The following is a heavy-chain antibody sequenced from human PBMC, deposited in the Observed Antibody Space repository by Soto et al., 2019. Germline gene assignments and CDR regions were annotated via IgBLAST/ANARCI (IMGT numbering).Heavy chain of an antibody. CDR3: AKVGIGMFSHKHHFDH. V-gene: IGHV3-23*01. Sequence: GGSLRLSCTASGFTFSSFGMAWVRQAPGKGLEWVSAISGSGDSSYYADSVKDRFTISRDNPTNTLYLQMNNLRAEDTAVYYCAKVGIGMFSHKHHFDHWGQGTQVTVYS. CDR2: ISGSGDSS. CDR1: GFTFSSFG. J-gene: IGHJ4*02. D-gene: IGHD2-2*03.